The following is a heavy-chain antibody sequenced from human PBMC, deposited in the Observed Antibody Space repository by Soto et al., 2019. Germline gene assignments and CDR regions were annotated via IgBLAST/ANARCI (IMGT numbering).Heavy chain of an antibody. D-gene: IGHD2-21*01. V-gene: IGHV1-69*02. CDR2: IIPILGIA. Sequence: QVQLVQSGAEVKKPGSSVKVSCKASGGTFSSYTISWVRQAPGQGLEWMGRIIPILGIANYAQKFQGRVTITADKSTSTAYMELSSLRFEDTAVYYCARGIVASSAFDIWGQGTMVTVSS. J-gene: IGHJ3*02. CDR3: ARGIVASSAFDI. CDR1: GGTFSSYT.